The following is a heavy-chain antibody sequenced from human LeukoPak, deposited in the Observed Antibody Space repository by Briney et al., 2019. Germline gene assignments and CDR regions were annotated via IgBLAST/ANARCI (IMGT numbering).Heavy chain of an antibody. Sequence: ASVKVSCKASGYLFNCYGISWLRQAPGQGPEWMGWISAYNGNTNYPQKLQGRVTMTTDTSTSTAYMELRSLRSDDTAVYYCARERRSGSYDAFDIWGQGTMVTVSS. V-gene: IGHV1-18*01. CDR3: ARERRSGSYDAFDI. CDR2: ISAYNGNT. D-gene: IGHD3-10*01. CDR1: GYLFNCYG. J-gene: IGHJ3*02.